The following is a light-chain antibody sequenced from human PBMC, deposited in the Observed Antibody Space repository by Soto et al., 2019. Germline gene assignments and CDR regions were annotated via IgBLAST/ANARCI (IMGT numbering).Light chain of an antibody. Sequence: DSQRTQCPASLSRSLGGIVSITCRASQDIGSWLAWFQQKPGRAPKLLIHGASRLQSGVPARFSGSGSGTDFTLSINSLQPEDFATYYCQQAYNYPRTFGQGTKVDI. J-gene: IGKJ1*01. V-gene: IGKV1-12*01. CDR3: QQAYNYPRT. CDR1: QDIGSW. CDR2: GAS.